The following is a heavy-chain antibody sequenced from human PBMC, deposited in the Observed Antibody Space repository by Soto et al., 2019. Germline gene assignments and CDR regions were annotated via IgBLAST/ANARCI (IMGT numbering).Heavy chain of an antibody. J-gene: IGHJ4*02. D-gene: IGHD4-4*01. CDR1: GGSISSGGYY. CDR2: IYYSGST. CDR3: ARVIYSTGTRLFDY. Sequence: ASETLSLTCTVSGGSISSGGYYWSWIRQHPGKGLEWIGYIYYSGSTYYNPYLKSRVTISVDTSKNQFSLKLSSVTAADTAVYYCARVIYSTGTRLFDYWGQGNLVTVSS. V-gene: IGHV4-31*03.